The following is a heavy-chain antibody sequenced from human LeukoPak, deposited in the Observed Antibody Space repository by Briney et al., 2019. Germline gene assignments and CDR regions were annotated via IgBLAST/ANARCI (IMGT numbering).Heavy chain of an antibody. D-gene: IGHD6-13*01. CDR2: IIPILGIA. J-gene: IGHJ3*02. V-gene: IGHV1-69*04. CDR1: GGTFSSYA. Sequence: SVTVSCKASGGTFSSYAISWVRQAPGQGLEWMGRIIPILGIANYAQKFQGRVTITADKSTSTAYMELSSLRSEDTAVYYCARLSIAAAGTFYDAFDIWGQGTMVTVSS. CDR3: ARLSIAAAGTFYDAFDI.